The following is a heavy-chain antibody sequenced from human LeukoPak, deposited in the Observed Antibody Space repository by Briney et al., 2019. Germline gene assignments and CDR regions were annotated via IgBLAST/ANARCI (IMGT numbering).Heavy chain of an antibody. CDR2: INQGGSEI. CDR1: GLTFSNSW. V-gene: IGHV3-7*01. J-gene: IGHJ4*02. CDR3: ARIRPSYYFDF. Sequence: PGGSLRLSCAASGLTFSNSWMSWVRQAPGRGLEWVANINQGGSEIYYVDSVKGRFTISRYNAKNSLFLQMNSLRAEDTAVYYCARIRPSYYFDFWGQGTLVTVSS.